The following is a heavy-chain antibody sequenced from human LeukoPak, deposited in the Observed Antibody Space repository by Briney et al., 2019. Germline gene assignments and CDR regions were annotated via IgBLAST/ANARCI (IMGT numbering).Heavy chain of an antibody. J-gene: IGHJ6*02. CDR1: GFTVSSKH. Sequence: GGSLRLSCAASGFTVSSKHLKWVRQAPGKGLEWVSLVYAGGSTYYADSVKGRFTISRDKSKNTLYLQMNSLRAEDSAVYYCARDRYYGAGSYGNYYGMDVWGQGTTVTVSS. CDR2: VYAGGST. V-gene: IGHV3-53*05. CDR3: ARDRYYGAGSYGNYYGMDV. D-gene: IGHD3-10*01.